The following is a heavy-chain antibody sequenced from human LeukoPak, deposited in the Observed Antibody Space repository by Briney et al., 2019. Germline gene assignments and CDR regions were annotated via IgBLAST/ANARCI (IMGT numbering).Heavy chain of an antibody. D-gene: IGHD2-2*01. V-gene: IGHV4-59*01. CDR2: IYYSGST. CDR1: GGSISSYY. J-gene: IGHJ4*02. Sequence: PSETLSLTCTVSGGSISSYYWSWIRQPPGKGLEWIGYIYYSGSTNYNPSLKSRVTISVDTSKNQFSLKLSSVTAADTAVYYCARVYQGFFDYWGQGTLVTVSS. CDR3: ARVYQGFFDY.